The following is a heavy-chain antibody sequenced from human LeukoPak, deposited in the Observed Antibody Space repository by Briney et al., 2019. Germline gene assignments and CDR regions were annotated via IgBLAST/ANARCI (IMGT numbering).Heavy chain of an antibody. D-gene: IGHD3-9*01. Sequence: TGGSLRLSCAASGFTFSSYAMSWVRQAPGKGLEWVSAISGSGGSTYYAGSVKGRSTISRDNSRNTLYLQMNSLRAEDTAVYYCAKDLDYDILTGLDYWGQGTLVTVSS. CDR2: ISGSGGST. CDR1: GFTFSSYA. CDR3: AKDLDYDILTGLDY. V-gene: IGHV3-23*01. J-gene: IGHJ4*02.